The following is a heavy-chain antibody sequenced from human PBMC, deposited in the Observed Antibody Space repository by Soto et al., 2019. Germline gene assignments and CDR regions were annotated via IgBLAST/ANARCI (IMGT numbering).Heavy chain of an antibody. Sequence: GASVKVSCKASGYTFTSCYMHWVRQAPGQGLEWMGIINPSGGSTSYAQKFQGRVTMTRDTSTSTVYMELSSLRSEDTAVYYCARDQFXPDSYGGGGYYYYGMDVWGQGTTVTVSS. CDR2: INPSGGST. CDR1: GYTFTSCY. J-gene: IGHJ6*01. D-gene: IGHD5-18*01. CDR3: ARDQFXPDSYGGGGYYYYGMDV. V-gene: IGHV1-46*01.